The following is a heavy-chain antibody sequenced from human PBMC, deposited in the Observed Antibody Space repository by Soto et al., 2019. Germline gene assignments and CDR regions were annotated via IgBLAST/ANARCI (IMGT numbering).Heavy chain of an antibody. Sequence: PSETLSLTCTVSGGSISSSSYYWGWIPQPPGKGLEWIGSIYYSGSTYYNPSLKSRVTISVDTSKNQFSLKLSSVTAADTAVYYCARHTPAISISDHWGQGTLVTVSP. J-gene: IGHJ4*02. CDR2: IYYSGST. D-gene: IGHD2-15*01. CDR3: ARHTPAISISDH. V-gene: IGHV4-39*01. CDR1: GGSISSSSYY.